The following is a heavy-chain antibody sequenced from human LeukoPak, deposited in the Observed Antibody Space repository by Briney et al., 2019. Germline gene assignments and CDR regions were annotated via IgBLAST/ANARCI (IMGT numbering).Heavy chain of an antibody. CDR2: ISGSGGST. J-gene: IGHJ4*02. Sequence: GGSLRLSCAASGFTFSSYAMSWVRQAPGKGLEWVSAISGSGGSTYYADSVKGRFTISRDNSKNTLYLQMNSLRAEDTAVYYCAKSRSEVVVAAANYWGQGTLITVSS. CDR3: AKSRSEVVVAAANY. D-gene: IGHD2-15*01. V-gene: IGHV3-23*01. CDR1: GFTFSSYA.